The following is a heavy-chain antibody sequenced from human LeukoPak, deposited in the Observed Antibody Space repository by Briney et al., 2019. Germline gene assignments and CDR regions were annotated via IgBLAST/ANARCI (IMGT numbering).Heavy chain of an antibody. V-gene: IGHV3-9*01. Sequence: GGSLRLSCAAPGFTFDDYAMHWVRQAPGKGLEWVSGISWNSGSIGYADSVKGRFTISRDNAKNSLYLQMNSLRAEDTALYYCAREYSGSYRTAFDIWGQGTMVTVSS. CDR1: GFTFDDYA. CDR3: AREYSGSYRTAFDI. CDR2: ISWNSGSI. J-gene: IGHJ3*02. D-gene: IGHD1-26*01.